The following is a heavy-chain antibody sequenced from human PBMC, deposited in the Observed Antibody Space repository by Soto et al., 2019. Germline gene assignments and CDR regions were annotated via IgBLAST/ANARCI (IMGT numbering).Heavy chain of an antibody. Sequence: QVQRQESGPGLVKPSERLSLTWTVSGGCINSGDYYWSWIRQHPGKGLEWIGHIYFTGNTFYIPSLKSRVSISLDTPKNQFSLNLSSVTAADTAIYYCVRVLASGYSSSWYLDYWGQGTLVTVSS. CDR2: IYFTGNT. J-gene: IGHJ4*02. CDR1: GGCINSGDYY. D-gene: IGHD6-13*01. V-gene: IGHV4-31*02. CDR3: VRVLASGYSSSWYLDY.